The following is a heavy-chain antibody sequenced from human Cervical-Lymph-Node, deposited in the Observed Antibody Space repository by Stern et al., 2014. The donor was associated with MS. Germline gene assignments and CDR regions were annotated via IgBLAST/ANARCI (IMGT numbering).Heavy chain of an antibody. CDR1: GFTVSSNY. V-gene: IGHV3-53*01. J-gene: IGHJ3*01. D-gene: IGHD5-24*01. CDR2: IYKGGTT. Sequence: EVQLVESGGGLIQPGGSLRLSCAVSGFTVSSNYMSWVRQAPGKGLEWVSTIYKGGTTYYADSMKGRFIISRDDSENMLFLQMDSLRVHDTAVYYCATTVRRDGSIGLYAFDLWGQGSMVTVSS. CDR3: ATTVRRDGSIGLYAFDL.